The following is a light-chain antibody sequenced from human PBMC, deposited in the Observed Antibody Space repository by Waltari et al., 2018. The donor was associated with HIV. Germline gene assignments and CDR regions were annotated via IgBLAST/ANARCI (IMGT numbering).Light chain of an antibody. CDR1: QGISNS. CDR2: GAS. V-gene: IGKV1-NL1*01. CDR3: QHYYSYPYT. J-gene: IGKJ2*01. Sequence: DIQMTQSPSSLSASVGDRVTITCRASQGISNSLEWYQQKPGKAPKLLLYGASTLESGGPSRFSGSGSGTDYTLTISSLHPEDFSTYYCQHYYSYPYTFGQGTKVEIK.